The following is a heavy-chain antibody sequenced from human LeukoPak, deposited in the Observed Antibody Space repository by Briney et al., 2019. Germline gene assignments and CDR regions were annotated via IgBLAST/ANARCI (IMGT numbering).Heavy chain of an antibody. V-gene: IGHV3-48*03. Sequence: GGSLRLSCAASGFTFSSYEMNWVRQAPGRGLQWVSYISSSGNTTYYADSVKGRFTISRDNAKNSLHLQMNSLRDEDTAVYYCARASREDSYYDYWGQGTLVTVSS. CDR1: GFTFSSYE. CDR3: ARASREDSYYDY. J-gene: IGHJ4*02. D-gene: IGHD3-10*01. CDR2: ISSSGNTT.